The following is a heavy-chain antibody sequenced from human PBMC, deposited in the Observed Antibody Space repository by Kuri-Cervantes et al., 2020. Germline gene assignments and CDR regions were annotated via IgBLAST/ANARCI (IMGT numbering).Heavy chain of an antibody. CDR3: ARRAIAAAGTGAFDI. CDR2: IIPIFGTA. V-gene: IGHV1-69*13. CDR1: GGTFSSYA. Sequence: SVKVSCKASGGTFSSYAISWVRQAPGQGLEWMGGIIPIFGTANYAQKFQGRVTITADESTSTAYMELSSLRSEDTAVYYCARRAIAAAGTGAFDIWGQGTMVTVSS. J-gene: IGHJ3*02. D-gene: IGHD6-13*01.